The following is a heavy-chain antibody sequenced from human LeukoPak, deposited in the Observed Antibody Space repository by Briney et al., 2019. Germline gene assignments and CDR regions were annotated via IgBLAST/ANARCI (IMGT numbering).Heavy chain of an antibody. CDR1: GFTFSSYS. D-gene: IGHD7-27*01. CDR2: IKYDGDEK. Sequence: GGSLILSCAASGFTFSSYSMHWVRQAPGKGLEWVATIKYDGDEKFYVDSVTGRFTISRDNAKNSLYLQMNSLTAEDTAVYYCVRESFSRGDFNWGQGTLVSVSS. J-gene: IGHJ4*02. V-gene: IGHV3-7*01. CDR3: VRESFSRGDFN.